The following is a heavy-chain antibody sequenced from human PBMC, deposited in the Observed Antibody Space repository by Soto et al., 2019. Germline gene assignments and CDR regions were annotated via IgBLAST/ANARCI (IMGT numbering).Heavy chain of an antibody. D-gene: IGHD6-19*01. Sequence: ASETLSLTCTFSGGSISSGGYYLSWIPQHPGKGLEWIGYIYYSGSTYYNPSLKSRVTISVDTSKNQFSLKLSSVTAADTAVYYCARENPGIAVARSFDYWGQGTLVTVSS. CDR3: ARENPGIAVARSFDY. J-gene: IGHJ4*02. CDR1: GGSISSGGYY. CDR2: IYYSGST. V-gene: IGHV4-31*03.